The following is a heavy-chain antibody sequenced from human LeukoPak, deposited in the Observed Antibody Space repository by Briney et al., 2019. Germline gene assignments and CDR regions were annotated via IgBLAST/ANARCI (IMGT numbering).Heavy chain of an antibody. CDR2: IKSDESST. CDR1: GFTFSTYW. CDR3: ARDGEAASGYASGGFDS. D-gene: IGHD5-12*01. J-gene: IGHJ4*02. V-gene: IGHV3-74*01. Sequence: TGGSLRLSCAASGFTFSTYWMHWVRQIPGKGLVWVSRIKSDESSTTYADSVKGRFTISRDNAKNTVYLQMNSLRVEDTAVYYCARDGEAASGYASGGFDSWGQGTLVTVSS.